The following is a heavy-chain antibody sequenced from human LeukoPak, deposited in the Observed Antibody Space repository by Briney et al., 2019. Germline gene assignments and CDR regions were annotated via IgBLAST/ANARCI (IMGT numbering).Heavy chain of an antibody. CDR3: ARSPAARGDYYGMDV. CDR1: GYTFTSYA. Sequence: ASVNVSCKASGYTFTSYAMHWVRQAPGQRLERMGWINAGNGNTKYSQKFQGRVTITRDTSASTAYMELSSLRSEDTAVYYCARSPAARGDYYGMDVWGQGTTVTVSS. D-gene: IGHD2-2*01. V-gene: IGHV1-3*01. CDR2: INAGNGNT. J-gene: IGHJ6*02.